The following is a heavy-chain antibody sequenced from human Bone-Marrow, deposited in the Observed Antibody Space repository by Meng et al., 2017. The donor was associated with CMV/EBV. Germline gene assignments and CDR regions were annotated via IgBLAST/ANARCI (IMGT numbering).Heavy chain of an antibody. CDR3: ARDHDYSNLNWFDP. CDR1: GYTFTSYG. Sequence: ASVKVSCKASGYTFTSYGISWVRQAPGQGLEWMGWISAYNGNTNYAQKLQGRVTMTTDTSTSTAYMELRSLRSDDTAVYYCARDHDYSNLNWFDPWGQGTLVTVSS. V-gene: IGHV1-18*01. CDR2: ISAYNGNT. D-gene: IGHD4-11*01. J-gene: IGHJ5*02.